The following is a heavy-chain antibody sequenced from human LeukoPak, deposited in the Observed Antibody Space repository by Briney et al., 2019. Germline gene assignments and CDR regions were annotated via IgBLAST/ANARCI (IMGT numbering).Heavy chain of an antibody. CDR1: GFTFSSYA. Sequence: GGSLRLSCAASGFTFSSYAMSWVRQAPGKGLEWVSGTTGSGGSNFYADSVKGRFTISRDNSKNTLYLEMNSLGAEDTAVYYCAKDRYSSPRGSFDCWGQGTLVTVSS. J-gene: IGHJ4*02. D-gene: IGHD6-13*01. CDR3: AKDRYSSPRGSFDC. V-gene: IGHV3-23*01. CDR2: TTGSGGSN.